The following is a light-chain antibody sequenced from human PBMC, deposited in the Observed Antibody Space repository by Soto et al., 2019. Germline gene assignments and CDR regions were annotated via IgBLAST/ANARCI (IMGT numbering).Light chain of an antibody. CDR2: DVS. J-gene: IGLJ1*01. CDR1: SSDVGGYNY. CDR3: SSYTSSSTRV. Sequence: QSALTQPASVSGSPGQSITISCTGTSSDVGGYNYVSWYQQHPGKAPKLMIYDVSNRPSGVSNRFSGSKSGNTASLTISGLQAEDEADYYCSSYTSSSTRVFGPGTQLTVL. V-gene: IGLV2-14*01.